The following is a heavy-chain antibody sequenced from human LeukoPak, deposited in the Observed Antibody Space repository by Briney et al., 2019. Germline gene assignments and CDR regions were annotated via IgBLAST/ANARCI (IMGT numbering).Heavy chain of an antibody. CDR1: GFTFSSYG. Sequence: GGSLRLSCAASGFTFSSYGMTWVRQAPGKGLEWVSYISSSSSTIYYADSVKGRFTISRDNAKNSLYLQMNSLRAEDTALYYCAKGGVWPLEGDFDYWGQGVLVTVSS. D-gene: IGHD5/OR15-5a*01. V-gene: IGHV3-48*01. CDR3: AKGGVWPLEGDFDY. CDR2: ISSSSSTI. J-gene: IGHJ4*02.